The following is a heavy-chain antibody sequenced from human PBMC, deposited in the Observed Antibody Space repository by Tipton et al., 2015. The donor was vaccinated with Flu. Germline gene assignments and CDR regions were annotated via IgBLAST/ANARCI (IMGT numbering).Heavy chain of an antibody. J-gene: IGHJ2*01. CDR3: ARPPAFGAYTRYVWYFDL. Sequence: TLSLTCTVSGGSISRNNWWTWVRQPPGKGLEWIGGVSFRYGTYYNSSPEGRVAISLDTSTNQFSLQMKSVTAADTAVYFCARPPAFGAYTRYVWYFDLWSRGSPVTVSS. D-gene: IGHD3-10*01. CDR1: GGSISRNNW. CDR2: VSFRYGT. V-gene: IGHV4-4*01.